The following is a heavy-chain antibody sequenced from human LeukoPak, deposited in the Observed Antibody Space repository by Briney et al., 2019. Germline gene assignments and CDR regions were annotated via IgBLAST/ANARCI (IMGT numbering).Heavy chain of an antibody. J-gene: IGHJ6*03. CDR3: ARGRRSGYGPYYYYYMDV. CDR2: INHSGST. V-gene: IGHV4-34*01. CDR1: GGSFSGYY. Sequence: SETLSLTCAVYGGSFSGYYWSWIRQPPGKGLEWIGEINHSGSTNYNPSLKSRVTISVDTSKNQFSLKLSSVTAADTAVYYCARGRRSGYGPYYYYYMDVWGKGTTVTVSS. D-gene: IGHD5-12*01.